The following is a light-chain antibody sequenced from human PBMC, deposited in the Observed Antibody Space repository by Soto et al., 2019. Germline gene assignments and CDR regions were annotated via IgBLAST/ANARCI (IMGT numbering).Light chain of an antibody. Sequence: ENVLTQSPGTLSLSPGERATLSCRASQSLSSSYLAWYQQKPGQAPRLIIYGASARATGIPARFTGSGSGTEFTLTISSLQSEDFAVYYCQQYNNWPPITLGQGTRLEIK. V-gene: IGKV3-15*01. CDR3: QQYNNWPPIT. CDR2: GAS. CDR1: QSLSSSY. J-gene: IGKJ5*01.